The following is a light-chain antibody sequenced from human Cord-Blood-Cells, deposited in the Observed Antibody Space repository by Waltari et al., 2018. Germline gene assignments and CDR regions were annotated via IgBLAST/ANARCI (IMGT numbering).Light chain of an antibody. CDR3: SSYAGSNYV. CDR2: EVS. V-gene: IGLV2-8*01. J-gene: IGLJ1*01. CDR1: SSHVGGYNY. Sequence: QSALNQPPSASGSPGPSVTLSCTATSSHVGGYNYVSWYQQHPGKAPKLMIYEVSKRPSGVPDRFSGSKSGNTASLTVSGLQAEDEADYYCSSYAGSNYVFGTGTKVTVL.